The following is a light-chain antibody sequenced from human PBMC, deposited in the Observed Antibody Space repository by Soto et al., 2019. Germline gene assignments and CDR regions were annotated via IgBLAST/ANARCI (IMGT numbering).Light chain of an antibody. V-gene: IGKV3D-20*01. CDR3: QQYASSPLT. J-gene: IGKJ4*01. CDR2: GAS. Sequence: EIVLTQSPATLSLSPGERATLSCGASQSVGRDYLAWYQLKPGLAPRLLIHGASIRATGVPDRFSGSGSGTDFTLIISRLEPEDFAVYFCQQYASSPLTFGGGTEVEIK. CDR1: QSVGRDY.